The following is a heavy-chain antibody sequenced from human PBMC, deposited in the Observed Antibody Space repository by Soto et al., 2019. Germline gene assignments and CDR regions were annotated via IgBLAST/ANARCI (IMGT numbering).Heavy chain of an antibody. CDR3: ARDLTPSDY. V-gene: IGHV1-18*01. CDR1: GCPFTSYG. CDR2: ISAYNGNT. J-gene: IGHJ4*02. Sequence: QVQLVQSGAEAKKPGASVKVSCRTSGCPFTSYGISWVRQAPGQGLEWMGWISAYNGNTNYAQNLQGRVTMTTDTSPSTAYMELRSVGSEDTAVYYCARDLTPSDYWGQGTLVTVSS. D-gene: IGHD2-15*01.